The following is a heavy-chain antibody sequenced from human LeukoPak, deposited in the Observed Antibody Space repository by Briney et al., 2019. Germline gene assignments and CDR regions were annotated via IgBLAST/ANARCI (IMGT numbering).Heavy chain of an antibody. CDR1: GFIYGDYA. D-gene: IGHD2-15*01. J-gene: IGHJ6*03. Sequence: PGGSLRLSCSVCGFIYGDYAMSWVRQAPGKGLEWVGFIRSKAYGGAGEIAASVKCRFTISRDDSRSITYQQMNSLKTEYSDVYYCTRDGLQCSSGSCHPYYDYYVDVWGKGTTVTVSS. CDR3: TRDGLQCSSGSCHPYYDYYVDV. CDR2: IRSKAYGGAG. V-gene: IGHV3-49*04.